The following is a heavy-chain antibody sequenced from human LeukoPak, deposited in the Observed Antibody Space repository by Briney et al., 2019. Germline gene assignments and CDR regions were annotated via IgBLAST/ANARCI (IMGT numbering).Heavy chain of an antibody. CDR2: INHSGST. CDR3: ASVSVTGGYYFDY. V-gene: IGHV4-34*01. J-gene: IGHJ4*02. D-gene: IGHD2-8*02. CDR1: GGSFSGYY. Sequence: SETLSLTCAVYGGSFSGYYWSWIRQPPGKGLEWIGEINHSGSTNYNPSLKSRVTISVDTSKNQFSLKLSSVTAADTAVYYCASVSVTGGYYFDYWGQGTLVTVSS.